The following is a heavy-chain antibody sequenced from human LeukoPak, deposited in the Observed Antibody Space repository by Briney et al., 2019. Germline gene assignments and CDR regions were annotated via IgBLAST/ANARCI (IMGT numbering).Heavy chain of an antibody. D-gene: IGHD4-17*01. V-gene: IGHV3-53*01. J-gene: IGHJ4*02. CDR3: ILTTVTTSVEY. CDR1: GLTVSSNY. CDR2: IYNGVTT. Sequence: GGSLRLSCAASGLTVSSNYMNWVRQAPGKGLEWVSVIYNGVTTHYADSVKGRFTSSSDNSKNTVYLQMNRLRAEDTAIYYCILTTVTTSVEYWGQGTLVTVSS.